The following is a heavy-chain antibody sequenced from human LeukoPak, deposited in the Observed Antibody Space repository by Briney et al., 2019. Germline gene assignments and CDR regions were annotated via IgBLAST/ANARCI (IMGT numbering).Heavy chain of an antibody. CDR2: IYTSGST. Sequence: SETLSLTCTVYGGSISSGSYYWSWIRQPAGKGLEWIGRIYTSGSTNYNPSLKSRVTISVDASKTQCSLKLSSVTAADTAVYYCARATPRGTMVRGVIKGVDWFDPWGQGTLVTVSS. D-gene: IGHD3-10*01. CDR1: GGSISSGSYY. CDR3: ARATPRGTMVRGVIKGVDWFDP. J-gene: IGHJ5*02. V-gene: IGHV4-61*02.